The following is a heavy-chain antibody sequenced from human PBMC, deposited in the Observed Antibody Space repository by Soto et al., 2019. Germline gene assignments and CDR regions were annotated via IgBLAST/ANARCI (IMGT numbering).Heavy chain of an antibody. J-gene: IGHJ4*02. Sequence: ASVKVSCTASGYTFTIYGISWVRQAPGQGLEWMGWISAYNGNTNYAQKLQGRVTMTTDTSTSTAYMELRSLRSDDTAVYYCARSIAAAVDFDYWGQGTLVTVS. V-gene: IGHV1-18*01. CDR3: ARSIAAAVDFDY. CDR2: ISAYNGNT. D-gene: IGHD6-13*01. CDR1: GYTFTIYG.